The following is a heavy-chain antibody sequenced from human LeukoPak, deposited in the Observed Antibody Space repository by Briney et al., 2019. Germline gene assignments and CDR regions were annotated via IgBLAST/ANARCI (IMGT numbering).Heavy chain of an antibody. CDR2: ISGSADGT. CDR1: GFTFSTYA. CDR3: AKLPFGHWNGLDY. D-gene: IGHD1-1*01. Sequence: PGVSLRLSCVASGFTFSTYAMSWVRQAPGKGLEWVSAISGSADGTYYADSVKGRFTISRDNSKNTLYLQMSSLRVEDTAVYYCAKLPFGHWNGLDYWGQGTLVSVSS. V-gene: IGHV3-23*01. J-gene: IGHJ4*02.